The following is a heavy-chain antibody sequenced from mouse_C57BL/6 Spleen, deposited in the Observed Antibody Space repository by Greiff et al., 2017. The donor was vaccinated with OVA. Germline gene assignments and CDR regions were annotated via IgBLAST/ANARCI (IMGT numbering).Heavy chain of an antibody. Sequence: QVHVKQSGAELARPGASVKLSCKASGYTFTSYGISWVKQRTGQGLEWIGEIYPRSGNTYYNEKFKGKATLTADKSSSTAYMELRSLTSEDSAVYFCARSDYSNYGFDYWGQGTTLTVSS. CDR2: IYPRSGNT. V-gene: IGHV1-81*01. CDR1: GYTFTSYG. D-gene: IGHD2-5*01. CDR3: ARSDYSNYGFDY. J-gene: IGHJ2*01.